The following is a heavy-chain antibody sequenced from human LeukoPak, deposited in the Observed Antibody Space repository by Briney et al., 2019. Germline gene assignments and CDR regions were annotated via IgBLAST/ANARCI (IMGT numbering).Heavy chain of an antibody. V-gene: IGHV3-13*01. D-gene: IGHD1-1*01. J-gene: IGHJ4*02. Sequence: AGGSLRLSCAASGFTFSDYDAPWVRQATGKGLEWVSAIGTAGDTYYTGSVKGRFTISRENAKNSLYLQMNSLRAGDTAVYYCARVAKERVGGVYYFDYWGQGTLVTVSS. CDR1: GFTFSDYD. CDR3: ARVAKERVGGVYYFDY. CDR2: IGTAGDT.